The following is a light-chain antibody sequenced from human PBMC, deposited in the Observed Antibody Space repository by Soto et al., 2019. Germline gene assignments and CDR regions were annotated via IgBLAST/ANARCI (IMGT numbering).Light chain of an antibody. Sequence: QCVLTQPASVSGAPVQSITISCSGTSSDIGRYNHVAWYQQFPGKSLKLMIYAVSDRPSGVSDRFSGSKSGITASTNISGLQTEDEADYYGISYTDRPSYLSGTGTKVTVL. CDR1: SSDIGRYNH. CDR2: AVS. J-gene: IGLJ1*01. V-gene: IGLV2-14*03. CDR3: ISYTDRPSYL.